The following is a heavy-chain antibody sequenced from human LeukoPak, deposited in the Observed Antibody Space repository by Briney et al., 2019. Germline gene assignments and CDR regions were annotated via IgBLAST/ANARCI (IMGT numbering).Heavy chain of an antibody. J-gene: IGHJ4*02. CDR2: ISAYNGNT. CDR1: GYTFIAYY. V-gene: IGHV1-18*04. Sequence: GASVKVSCKASGYTFIAYYIYWLRQAPGQGLEWMGWISAYNGNTNYAQKLQGRVTMTTDTSTSTAYMELRSLRSDDTAVYYCAREGGDGFDYWGQGTLVTVSS. D-gene: IGHD3-16*01. CDR3: AREGGDGFDY.